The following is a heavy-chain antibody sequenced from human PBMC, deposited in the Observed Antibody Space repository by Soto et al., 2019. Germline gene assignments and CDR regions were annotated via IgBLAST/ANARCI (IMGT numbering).Heavy chain of an antibody. CDR1: GFTFSSYA. Sequence: EVQLLESGGGLVQPGGSLRVSCAASGFTFSSYAMSWVRQAPGKGLEWVSGISGSGGSTYYADSVKGRFTISRDNSKNTLYLQMNSLRAEDTAVYYCAKSPFGSGYSNYWYFDLWGRGTLVTVSS. J-gene: IGHJ2*01. CDR3: AKSPFGSGYSNYWYFDL. D-gene: IGHD3-22*01. V-gene: IGHV3-23*01. CDR2: ISGSGGST.